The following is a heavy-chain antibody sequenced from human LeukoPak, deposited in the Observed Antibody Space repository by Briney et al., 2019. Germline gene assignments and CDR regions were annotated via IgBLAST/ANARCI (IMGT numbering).Heavy chain of an antibody. CDR2: FDPEDGET. CDR3: ATSYCSSTSCYMEATFDY. D-gene: IGHD2-2*01. CDR1: GYTLTELS. V-gene: IGHV1-24*01. Sequence: ASVKVSCKVFGYTLTELSMHWVRQAPGKGLEWMGGFDPEDGETIYAQKFQGRVTMTEDTSTDTAYMELSSLRSEDTAVYYCATSYCSSTSCYMEATFDYWGQGTLVTVSS. J-gene: IGHJ4*02.